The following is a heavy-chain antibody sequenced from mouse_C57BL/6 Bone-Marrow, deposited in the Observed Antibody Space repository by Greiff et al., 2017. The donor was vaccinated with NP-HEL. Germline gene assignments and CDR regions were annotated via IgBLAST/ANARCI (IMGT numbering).Heavy chain of an antibody. V-gene: IGHV14-2*01. CDR1: GFNFKDYY. J-gene: IGHJ4*01. Sequence: EVQLQQSGAELVKPGASVKLSCTASGFNFKDYYMHWVKQRTEQGLEWIGRIDPEDGDTKYAPKFQGKATITADTSSNTAYLQLSSLTSEDTAVYYCASSRGGHYYAMDYWGQGTSVTVSS. CDR2: IDPEDGDT. CDR3: ASSRGGHYYAMDY.